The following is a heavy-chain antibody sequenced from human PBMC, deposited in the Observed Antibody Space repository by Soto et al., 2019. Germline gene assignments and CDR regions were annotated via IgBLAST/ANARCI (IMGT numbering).Heavy chain of an antibody. V-gene: IGHV3-23*01. CDR3: AKMGYGSGSYPPYYYYYYMDV. Sequence: PGGSLRLSCAASGFTFSSYAMSWVRQAPGKGLEWVSGISASGGSTFYADSVKGRFTISRDNSKNTLYLQMNSLRAEDTAVYYCAKMGYGSGSYPPYYYYYYMDVWGKGTTVTVSS. J-gene: IGHJ6*03. CDR1: GFTFSSYA. D-gene: IGHD3-10*01. CDR2: ISASGGST.